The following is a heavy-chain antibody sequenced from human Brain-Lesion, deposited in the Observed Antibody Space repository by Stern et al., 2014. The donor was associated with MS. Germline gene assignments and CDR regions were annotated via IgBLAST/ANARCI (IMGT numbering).Heavy chain of an antibody. CDR2: IFNSGST. D-gene: IGHD2-2*01. V-gene: IGHV4-61*02. J-gene: IGHJ6*02. CDR3: ARGRVVPGFQYYATDV. CDR1: GGSISSGGYY. Sequence: QMQLVESGPGLVKPSQTLSLSCTVSGGSISSGGYYWSWIRQPAGKGLAWIGRIFNSGSTSYNPSLKSRVTISIDPSKNQFSLRLNSMTAADTAVYYCARGRVVPGFQYYATDVWGQGTTVIVSS.